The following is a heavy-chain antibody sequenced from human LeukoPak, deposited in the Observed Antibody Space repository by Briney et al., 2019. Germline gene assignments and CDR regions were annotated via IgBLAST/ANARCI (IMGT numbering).Heavy chain of an antibody. V-gene: IGHV3-30*01. J-gene: IGHJ4*02. CDR2: ISYDGSIK. D-gene: IGHD2-8*01. Sequence: QAGGSLRLSCAASGFTFSPHAMHWVRQAPGKGLEWVAVISYDGSIKYYADSVKGRFTISRDNSKNTLYLQMNSLRGEDTAVYYCARDLKILLMVYAITWDLDYWGQGTLVTVSS. CDR3: ARDLKILLMVYAITWDLDY. CDR1: GFTFSPHA.